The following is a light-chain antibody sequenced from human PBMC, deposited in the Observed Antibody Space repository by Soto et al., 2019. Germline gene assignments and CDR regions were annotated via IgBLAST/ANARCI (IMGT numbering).Light chain of an antibody. CDR2: GAS. V-gene: IGKV3-20*01. CDR3: QQFDDSVT. Sequence: EFVLTQSPGTLSLSPGERATLSCRASQTVRNNYLAWYQQKPGQAPRLLIYGASDRATGTPDRFSGSGSGTDFTLTISRLEPEDSAVYYCQQFDDSVTFGQGTRLEIK. CDR1: QTVRNNY. J-gene: IGKJ5*01.